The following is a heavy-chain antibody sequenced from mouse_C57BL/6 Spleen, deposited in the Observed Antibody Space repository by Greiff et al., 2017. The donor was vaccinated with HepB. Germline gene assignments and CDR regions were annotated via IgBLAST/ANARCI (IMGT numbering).Heavy chain of an antibody. CDR3: ARSGVTSWFAY. CDR2: INPSTGGT. CDR1: GYSFTGYY. J-gene: IGHJ3*01. V-gene: IGHV1-42*01. Sequence: EVQLVESGPELVKPGASVKISCKASGYSFTGYYMNWVKQSPEKSLEWIGEINPSTGGTTYNQKFKAKATLTVDKSSSTAYMQLKSLTSEDSAVYYCARSGVTSWFAYWGQGTLVTVSA. D-gene: IGHD2-1*01.